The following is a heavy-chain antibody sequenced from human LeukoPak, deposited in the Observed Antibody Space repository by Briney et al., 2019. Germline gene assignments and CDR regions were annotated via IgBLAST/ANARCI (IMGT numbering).Heavy chain of an antibody. J-gene: IGHJ4*02. CDR3: ASGPLLVVGAADY. D-gene: IGHD1-26*01. Sequence: SQTLSLTCTVSGGSISSSSYYWGWIRQPPGKGLEWIGSIYYSGSTYYNASLKSRVTISVDTSKNQFSLKLSSVTAADTAVYYCASGPLLVVGAADYWGQGTLVTVSS. CDR2: IYYSGST. V-gene: IGHV4-39*01. CDR1: GGSISSSSYY.